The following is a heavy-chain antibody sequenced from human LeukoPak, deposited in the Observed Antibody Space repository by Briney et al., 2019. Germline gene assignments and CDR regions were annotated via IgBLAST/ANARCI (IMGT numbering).Heavy chain of an antibody. CDR1: GGSFSGYY. J-gene: IGHJ5*02. CDR3: ARDLEGALFDP. Sequence: PSETLSLTCAVYGGSFSGYYWSWIRQPPGKGLEWIGEINHSGSTNYNPSLKSRVTISVDTSKNQFSLKLSSVTAADTAVYYCARDLEGALFDPWGQGTLVTVSS. CDR2: INHSGST. D-gene: IGHD1-26*01. V-gene: IGHV4-34*01.